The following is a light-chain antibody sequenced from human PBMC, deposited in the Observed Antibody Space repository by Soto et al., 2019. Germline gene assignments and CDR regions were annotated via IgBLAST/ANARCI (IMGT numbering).Light chain of an antibody. J-gene: IGKJ1*01. Sequence: EILLTQSPATLSLSPGERATLSCRASQRVGSYVAWYQHKPGQGPRLLIYDTSDRATGVPARFSGSGSGTDFTLTISGLEPEDFEVYYCQQRNDWPWTVGQGTKADSK. CDR2: DTS. CDR1: QRVGSY. V-gene: IGKV3-11*01. CDR3: QQRNDWPWT.